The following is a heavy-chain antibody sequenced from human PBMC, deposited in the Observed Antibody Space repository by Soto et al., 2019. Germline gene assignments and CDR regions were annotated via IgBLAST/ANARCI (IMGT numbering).Heavy chain of an antibody. CDR1: GVSISTYC. D-gene: IGHD2-15*01. V-gene: IGHV4-59*12. CDR3: ARGARSGVSPGGAFDI. Sequence: PSETLSLTCTVSGVSISTYCWSWIRQPPGKGLEWIGYISYSGRTNYNPSLKSRVTISVDTSKNQFSLKLSSVTAADTAVYYCARGARSGVSPGGAFDIWGQGTMVTVSS. J-gene: IGHJ3*02. CDR2: ISYSGRT.